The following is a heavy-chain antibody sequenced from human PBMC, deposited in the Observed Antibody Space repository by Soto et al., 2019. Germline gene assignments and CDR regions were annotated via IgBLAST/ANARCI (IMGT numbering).Heavy chain of an antibody. V-gene: IGHV1-69*01. J-gene: IGHJ6*02. CDR1: GGTFSSYA. Sequence: QVQLVQSGAEVKKPGSSVKVSCKASGGTFSSYAISWVRQAPGQGLEWMGGIIPIFGTANYAQKFQGRVTITADESTSTAYMELSSLRSEDTAVYYCARGPHHCCGDCPTPYYGMDVWGQGTTVTVSS. CDR2: IIPIFGTA. CDR3: ARGPHHCCGDCPTPYYGMDV. D-gene: IGHD2-21*02.